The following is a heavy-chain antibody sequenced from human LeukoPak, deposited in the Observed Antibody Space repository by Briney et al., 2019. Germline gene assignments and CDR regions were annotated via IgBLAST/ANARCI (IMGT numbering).Heavy chain of an antibody. Sequence: GASVKVSCKASGYTFTSYGISWVRQAPGQGLEWMGWISAYNGNTNYAQNLQGRVTMTTDTSTSTAYMELRSLRSDDTAVYYCARDRPTYYYGSGSYSGLHYYGMDVWGQGTTVTVFS. J-gene: IGHJ6*02. D-gene: IGHD3-10*01. V-gene: IGHV1-18*01. CDR3: ARDRPTYYYGSGSYSGLHYYGMDV. CDR2: ISAYNGNT. CDR1: GYTFTSYG.